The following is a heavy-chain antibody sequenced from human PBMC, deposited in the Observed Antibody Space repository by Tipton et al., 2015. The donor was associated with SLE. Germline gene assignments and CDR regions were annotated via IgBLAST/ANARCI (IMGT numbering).Heavy chain of an antibody. CDR2: INFLGTT. D-gene: IGHD2/OR15-2a*01. Sequence: TLSLTCTVSGGSIDVGDYYWGWIRQPPGKGLEWLGSINFLGTTHNNPSLQSRVTMSVATSKNQISLKVTSVTAADTAVYYCARVGRGCNDCSAYNWFDPWGQGMLVTVSS. V-gene: IGHV4-39*07. J-gene: IGHJ5*02. CDR1: GGSIDVGDYY. CDR3: ARVGRGCNDCSAYNWFDP.